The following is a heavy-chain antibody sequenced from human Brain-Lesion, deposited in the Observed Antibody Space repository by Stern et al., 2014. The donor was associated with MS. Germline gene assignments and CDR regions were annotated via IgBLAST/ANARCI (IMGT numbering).Heavy chain of an antibody. CDR1: GGSISSGGYY. CDR3: ARGRVVPGFQYYATDV. J-gene: IGHJ6*02. D-gene: IGHD2-2*01. Sequence: QLQLQESGPGLVKPSQTLSLSCTVSGGSISSGGYYWSWIRQPAGKGLEWIGRIFNSGSTSYNPPLKSRFTISIDTSKNQFSLRLNSMTAADTAVYYCARGRVVPGFQYYATDVWGQGTTVIVSS. CDR2: IFNSGST. V-gene: IGHV4-61*02.